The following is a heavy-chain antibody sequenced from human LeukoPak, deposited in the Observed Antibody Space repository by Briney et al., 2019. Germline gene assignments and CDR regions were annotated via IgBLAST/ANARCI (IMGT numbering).Heavy chain of an antibody. D-gene: IGHD6-6*01. CDR1: GGSISSGGYS. CDR2: IYYSGST. CDR3: ATEYSSFTNWFDP. V-gene: IGHV4-30-2*03. Sequence: PSQTLSLTCAVSGGSISSGGYSWSWIRQPPGKGLEWIGCIYYSGSTNYNPSLKSRVTISVDTSKNQFSLKLSSVTAADTAVYYCATEYSSFTNWFDPWGQGTLVTVSS. J-gene: IGHJ5*02.